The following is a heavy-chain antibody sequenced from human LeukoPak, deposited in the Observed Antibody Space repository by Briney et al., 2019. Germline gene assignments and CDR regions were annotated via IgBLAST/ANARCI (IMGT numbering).Heavy chain of an antibody. J-gene: IGHJ4*02. CDR2: INPDGGIT. CDR3: AKDFTGYSDI. CDR1: EFTLSTYW. Sequence: GGSLRLSCVDSEFTLSTYWVHWVRQPPGKGLVWVARINPDGGITNYADSVRGRFTISRDNAKNTLYLQMNSLRAEDTAVYYCAKDFTGYSDIWGQGTLVTVSS. D-gene: IGHD5-12*01. V-gene: IGHV3-74*01.